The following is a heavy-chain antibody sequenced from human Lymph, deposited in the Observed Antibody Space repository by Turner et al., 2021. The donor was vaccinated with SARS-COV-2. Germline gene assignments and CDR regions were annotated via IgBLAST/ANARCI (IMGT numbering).Heavy chain of an antibody. D-gene: IGHD3-3*01. J-gene: IGHJ6*02. CDR3: ARDDREFWSGYYTHYYYYGMDV. Sequence: QVQLVESGGGVVQPGRCLRLSCAASGFTFSSYAMHWVRQSPGKGLEWVAVISYDGSNKNYADSVKGRFTISRDNSKNTLYLQMNSLRAEDTAVYYCARDDREFWSGYYTHYYYYGMDVWGQGTTVTVSS. CDR2: ISYDGSNK. V-gene: IGHV3-30*04. CDR1: GFTFSSYA.